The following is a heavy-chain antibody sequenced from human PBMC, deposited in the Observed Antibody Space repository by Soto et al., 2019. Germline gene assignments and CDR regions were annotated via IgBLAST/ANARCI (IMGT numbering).Heavy chain of an antibody. V-gene: IGHV3-23*01. J-gene: IGHJ4*02. D-gene: IGHD3-3*01. Sequence: EVQLLESGGGLVQPGGSLRLSCAASGFTFSSYAMSWVRQAPGKGLEWVSAISGSGGSTYYADSVKGRFTISRDNSKNTLYLQMNSLRAEDTAVYYCAKDRSYINRSILEWLLVYWGQGTLVTVSS. CDR1: GFTFSSYA. CDR2: ISGSGGST. CDR3: AKDRSYINRSILEWLLVY.